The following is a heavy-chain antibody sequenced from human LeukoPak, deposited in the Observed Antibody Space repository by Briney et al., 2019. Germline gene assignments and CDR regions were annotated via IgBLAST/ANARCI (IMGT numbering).Heavy chain of an antibody. CDR3: ARSEWYIALDY. CDR1: GGSISSYY. CDR2: IYTSGST. Sequence: KLSETLSLTCTVSGGSISSYYWSWIRQPPGKGLEWIGYIYTSGSTNYNPSLKSRVTISVDTSKNQLSLKLSSVTAADTAVYYCARSEWYIALDYWGQGTLVTVSS. D-gene: IGHD3-3*01. J-gene: IGHJ4*02. V-gene: IGHV4-4*09.